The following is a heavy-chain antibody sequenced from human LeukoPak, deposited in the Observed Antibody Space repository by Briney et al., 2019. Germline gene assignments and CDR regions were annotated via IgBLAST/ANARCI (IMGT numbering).Heavy chain of an antibody. CDR1: GLTLSTNC. D-gene: IGHD7-27*01. CDR3: ARVGLGHNWFDP. V-gene: IGHV3-7*05. Sequence: GGSLTLSCAPSGLTLSTNCISWVRQAPGKGLEWVANIKQDGGEKYYVDSVKGRVTISRDNAKNSLYLQMNSLTAEDTAVYYCARVGLGHNWFDPWGQGTLVTVSS. CDR2: IKQDGGEK. J-gene: IGHJ5*02.